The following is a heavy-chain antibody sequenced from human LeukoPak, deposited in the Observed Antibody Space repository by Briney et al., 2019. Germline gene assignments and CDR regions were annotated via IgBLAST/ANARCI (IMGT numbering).Heavy chain of an antibody. CDR1: GYSFTSYW. D-gene: IGHD3-22*01. V-gene: IGHV5-51*01. CDR2: MYPGGSDT. CDR3: TRRIGSSGYSDC. Sequence: GESLKISCKGSGYSFTSYWIAWVRQMPGKGLEWMGIMYPGGSDTRYSPSFQGQVTISADNSIGTAYLQWSSLKASDTAMYYCTRRIGSSGYSDCWGQATLVTVSS. J-gene: IGHJ4*02.